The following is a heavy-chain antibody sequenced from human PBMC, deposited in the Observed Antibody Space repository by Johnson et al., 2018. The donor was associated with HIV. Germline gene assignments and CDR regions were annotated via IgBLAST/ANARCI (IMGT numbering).Heavy chain of an antibody. CDR3: ARIRVAVITKGGAFEI. D-gene: IGHD3-22*01. CDR1: GFTFSTYA. J-gene: IGHJ3*02. V-gene: IGHV3-30*04. Sequence: QVQLVESGGGVVQPGRSLRLSCAASGFTFSTYAIHWVRQAPGKGLAWVAVISHDGGNKDYADSVKGRFTISRDNSKNTLYLQMNGLRVEDTAIYYCARIRVAVITKGGAFEIWGQGTMVTVSS. CDR2: ISHDGGNK.